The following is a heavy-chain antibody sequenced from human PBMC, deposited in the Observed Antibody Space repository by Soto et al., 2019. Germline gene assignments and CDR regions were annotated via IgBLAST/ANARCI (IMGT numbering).Heavy chain of an antibody. D-gene: IGHD6-13*01. J-gene: IGHJ4*02. CDR1: GYTFTSYG. V-gene: IGHV1-18*01. Sequence: ASVKVSCKASGYTFTSYGISWVRQAPGQGLEWMGWISAYNGNTNYAQKLQGRVTMTKDTSTSTAYMELSSLRSEYTAVYYCATLSSQGYSFDYWGQGTLVTVSS. CDR2: ISAYNGNT. CDR3: ATLSSQGYSFDY.